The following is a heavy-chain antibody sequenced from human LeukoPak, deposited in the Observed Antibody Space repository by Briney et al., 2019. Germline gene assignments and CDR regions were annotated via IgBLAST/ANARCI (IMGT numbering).Heavy chain of an antibody. J-gene: IGHJ4*02. D-gene: IGHD4-23*01. CDR2: IIPILGIA. CDR3: ATGGGNDPGAYDY. V-gene: IGHV1-69*04. Sequence: ASVKVSCKASGGTFSSYAISWVRQAPGQGLEWMGRIIPILGIANYAQKFQGRVTITADKSTSTAYMELSSLRSEDTAVYYCATGGGNDPGAYDYWGQGTLVTVSS. CDR1: GGTFSSYA.